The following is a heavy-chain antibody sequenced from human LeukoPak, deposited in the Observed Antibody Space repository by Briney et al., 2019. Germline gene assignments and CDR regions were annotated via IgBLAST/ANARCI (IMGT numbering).Heavy chain of an antibody. CDR2: INQEGSEK. V-gene: IGHV3-7*04. CDR1: GFTFNNYW. Sequence: GGSLRLSCAAAGFTFNNYWMSWVRQAPGKGLEWVANINQEGSEKYYVDSVKGRFTISKDNAKNSVYLQMNSLRAEDTAVYYCARESCSSTSCRYYYGMDVWGQGTTVTVSS. D-gene: IGHD2-2*01. J-gene: IGHJ6*02. CDR3: ARESCSSTSCRYYYGMDV.